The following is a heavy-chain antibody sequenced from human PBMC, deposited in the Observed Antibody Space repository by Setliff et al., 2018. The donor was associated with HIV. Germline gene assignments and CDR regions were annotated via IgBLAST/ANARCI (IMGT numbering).Heavy chain of an antibody. J-gene: IGHJ4*02. D-gene: IGHD5-12*01. Sequence: PGGSLRLSCAASGLIFSSYEMNWVRQAPGKGLEWIGSIYHSATTYYNPSLWGRVTISIDTSKNQFSLKLSSVTAADTAVYYCARQNSGYAPGPFDYWGQGILVTAPQ. CDR3: ARQNSGYAPGPFDY. CDR2: IYHSATT. CDR1: GLIFSSYE. V-gene: IGHV4-38-2*01.